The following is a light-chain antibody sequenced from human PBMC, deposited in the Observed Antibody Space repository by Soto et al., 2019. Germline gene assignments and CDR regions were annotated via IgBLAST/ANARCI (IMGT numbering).Light chain of an antibody. CDR2: DVS. CDR3: CSYAGTDTYV. V-gene: IGLV2-11*01. J-gene: IGLJ1*01. CDR1: SSDVGGYNY. Sequence: QSVLTQPRSVSGSPGQSVTISCIGTSSDVGGYNYVSWYQQHPGKAPKLMIYDVSKRPSGVPDRFSGSKSGNTASLTISGLPAEDEADYYCCSYAGTDTYVFGTGTKLTVL.